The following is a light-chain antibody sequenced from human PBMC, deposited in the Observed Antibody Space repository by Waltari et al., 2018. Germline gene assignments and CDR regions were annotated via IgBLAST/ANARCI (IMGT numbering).Light chain of an antibody. CDR2: AAS. CDR3: QQYDHLPFT. CDR1: EDISSW. Sequence: DMQMTQYPSSMSTSVGDKGKITCHASEDISSWLVWYQQKPGKAPKPLIYAASSLQSGVPSRFSGSGSGTDYTLTISSLQPEDFATYYCQQYDHLPFTFGPGTKLDIK. V-gene: IGKV1D-16*01. J-gene: IGKJ3*01.